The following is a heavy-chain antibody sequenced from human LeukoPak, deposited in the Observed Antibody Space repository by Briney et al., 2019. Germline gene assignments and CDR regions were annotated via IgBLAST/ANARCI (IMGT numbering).Heavy chain of an antibody. V-gene: IGHV3-30*02. CDR2: IRYDGSNK. CDR3: SRGHSRVFDP. D-gene: IGHD3-10*01. J-gene: IGHJ5*02. Sequence: PGGSLRLSCAASGFTFSSYGMHWVRQAPGKGLEWVAFIRYDGSNKDYADSVKGRFTISRDNSKNTLYLQMNSLRAEDTALYYCSRGHSRVFDPWGQGTLVTVSS. CDR1: GFTFSSYG.